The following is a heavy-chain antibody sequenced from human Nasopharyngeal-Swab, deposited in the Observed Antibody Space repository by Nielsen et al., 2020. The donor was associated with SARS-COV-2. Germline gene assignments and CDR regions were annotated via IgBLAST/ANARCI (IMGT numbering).Heavy chain of an antibody. D-gene: IGHD2-15*01. J-gene: IGHJ3*02. CDR1: GFTCDDYA. CDR2: ISWNSGSI. Sequence: GGSLRLSCAASGFTCDDYAMHWVRQAPGKGLEGVSGISWNSGSIGYADSVEGRFTISRDNAKNSLYLQMNSLRAEDTALYYCAKELPYCSGGSCPHDAFDIWGQGTMVTVSS. CDR3: AKELPYCSGGSCPHDAFDI. V-gene: IGHV3-9*01.